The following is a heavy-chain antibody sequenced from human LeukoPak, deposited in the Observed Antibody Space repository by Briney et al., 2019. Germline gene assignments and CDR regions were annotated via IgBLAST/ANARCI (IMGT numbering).Heavy chain of an antibody. CDR3: TAGALVY. Sequence: GGSLRLSCAASGFSFSIYWMSWVRQAPGKGLEWVANIKPDGGDKYHVDSVKGRFTISRDNAKNSLYLQMNSLRAEDTAVYYCTAGALVYWGRGTLINVSS. CDR1: GFSFSIYW. CDR2: IKPDGGDK. V-gene: IGHV3-7*02. J-gene: IGHJ4*02. D-gene: IGHD3-3*02.